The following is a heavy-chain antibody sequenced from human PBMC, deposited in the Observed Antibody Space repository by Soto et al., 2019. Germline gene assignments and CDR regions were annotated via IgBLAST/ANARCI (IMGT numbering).Heavy chain of an antibody. J-gene: IGHJ4*02. CDR3: ARDLHWGFDY. D-gene: IGHD7-27*01. CDR2: ISGAGSPI. Sequence: TGGSLRLSCAASGFTFSSFGMNWVRQAPGKGLEWVSYISGAGSPISYADSVKGRFTISRDNAKRSLYLQMNSLRVDDTAVYYCARDLHWGFDYWGQGTLVTVSS. V-gene: IGHV3-48*01. CDR1: GFTFSSFG.